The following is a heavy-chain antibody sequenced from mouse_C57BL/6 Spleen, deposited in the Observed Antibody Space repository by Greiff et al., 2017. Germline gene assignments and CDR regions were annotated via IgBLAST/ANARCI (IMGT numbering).Heavy chain of an antibody. J-gene: IGHJ2*01. CDR1: GYTFTSYW. V-gene: IGHV1-69*01. CDR2: IDPSDSYT. CDR3: ARTPITTVTGFFDY. Sequence: VKLQQPGAELVMPGASVKLSCKASGYTFTSYWMHWVKQRPGQGLEWIGEIDPSDSYTNYNQKFKGKSTLTVDKSSSTAYMQLSSLTSEDSAVYYCARTPITTVTGFFDYWGQGTTLTVSS. D-gene: IGHD1-1*01.